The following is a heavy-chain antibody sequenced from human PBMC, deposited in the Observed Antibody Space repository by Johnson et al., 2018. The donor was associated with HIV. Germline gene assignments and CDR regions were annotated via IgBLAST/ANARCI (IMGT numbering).Heavy chain of an antibody. D-gene: IGHD1-1*01. CDR1: GFSFRDYA. J-gene: IGHJ3*02. Sequence: VQLVESGGGLVQPGGSLRLSCAASGFSFRDYAINWVRQSPGKGLEWVSIISGSGGATNYADSVKGRFTISRDNSKNTLYLQMNGLRDEDTAVYYCAKIKGATSFADGCDSWGQGTMVTVSS. CDR3: AKIKGATSFADGCDS. CDR2: ISGSGGAT. V-gene: IGHV3-23*04.